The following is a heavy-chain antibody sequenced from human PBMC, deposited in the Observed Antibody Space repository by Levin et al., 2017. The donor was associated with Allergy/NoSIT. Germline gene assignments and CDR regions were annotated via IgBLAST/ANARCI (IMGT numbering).Heavy chain of an antibody. CDR3: ARTLGGGYRTGYFDY. Sequence: GSGPTLVKPTQTLTLTCTFSGFSLSTSGMCVSWIRQPPGKALEWLARIDWDDDKYYSTSLKTRLTISKDTSKNQVVLTMTNMDPVDTATYYCARTLGGGYRTGYFDYWGQGTLVTVSS. D-gene: IGHD3-22*01. CDR2: IDWDDDK. V-gene: IGHV2-70*11. CDR1: GFSLSTSGMC. J-gene: IGHJ4*02.